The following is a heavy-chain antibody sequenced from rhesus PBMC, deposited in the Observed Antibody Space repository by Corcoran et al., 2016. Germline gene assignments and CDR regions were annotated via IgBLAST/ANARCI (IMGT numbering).Heavy chain of an antibody. J-gene: IGHJ4*01. D-gene: IGHD6-31*01. CDR2: IYGSGGGT. Sequence: QVQLQESGPGLVKPSETLSLTCAVSGGSISDDYYWSWIRQPPGKGREWIGYIYGSGGGTNHNPSLKKRVTISMDTSKNQFSLKRSSVTAADTAVYYCARGGGIAAAGIWGQGVLVTVSS. CDR3: ARGGGIAAAGI. V-gene: IGHV4-106*01. CDR1: GGSISDDYY.